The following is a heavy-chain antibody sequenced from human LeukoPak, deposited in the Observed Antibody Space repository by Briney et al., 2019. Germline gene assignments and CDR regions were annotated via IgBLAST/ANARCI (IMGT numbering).Heavy chain of an antibody. Sequence: SETLSLTCTVSGYSISSGYYWGWIRQPPVKGLEWLGSLSHSGSTYYNPSLKSRVTISLDTSKNQFSLELTSVTAADTAVYYCARDLKLLWFGEFDFWGQGTLVTVSP. J-gene: IGHJ5*01. V-gene: IGHV4-38-2*02. CDR2: LSHSGST. CDR3: ARDLKLLWFGEFDF. D-gene: IGHD3-10*01. CDR1: GYSISSGYY.